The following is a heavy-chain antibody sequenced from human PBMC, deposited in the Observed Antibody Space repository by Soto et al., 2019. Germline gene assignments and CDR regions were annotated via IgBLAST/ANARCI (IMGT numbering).Heavy chain of an antibody. Sequence: KPSETLSLTCTVSGGSISSGGYYWSWIRQHPGKGLEWIGYIYYSGSTYYNPSLKSRVTISVDTSKNQFSLKLSSVTAADTAVYYCARFEGYCSGGSCSHYYGMDVWGQGTTVTAP. D-gene: IGHD2-15*01. CDR3: ARFEGYCSGGSCSHYYGMDV. V-gene: IGHV4-31*03. CDR2: IYYSGST. CDR1: GGSISSGGYY. J-gene: IGHJ6*02.